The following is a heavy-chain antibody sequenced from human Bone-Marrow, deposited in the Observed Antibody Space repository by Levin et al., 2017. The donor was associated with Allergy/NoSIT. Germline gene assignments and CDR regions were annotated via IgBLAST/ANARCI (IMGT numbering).Heavy chain of an antibody. CDR1: GYTFTSYD. D-gene: IGHD3-3*01. CDR2: MNPNSGNT. J-gene: IGHJ6*02. Sequence: ASVKVSCKASGYTFTSYDINWVRQATGQGLEWMGWMNPNSGNTGYAQKFQGRVTMTRNTSISTAYMELSSLRSEDTAVYYCARTRDAITIFGVVIIQEYYYYGMDVWGQGTTVTVSS. CDR3: ARTRDAITIFGVVIIQEYYYYGMDV. V-gene: IGHV1-8*01.